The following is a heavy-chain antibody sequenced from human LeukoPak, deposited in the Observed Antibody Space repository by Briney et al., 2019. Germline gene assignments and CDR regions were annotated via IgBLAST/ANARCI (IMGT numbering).Heavy chain of an antibody. J-gene: IGHJ6*04. CDR3: AELGITMIGGV. D-gene: IGHD3-10*02. V-gene: IGHV3-48*01. CDR1: GFTFSSYS. Sequence: GGSLRLSCAASGFTFSSYSMNWVRQAPGKGLEWVSYISSSSSTIYYADSVKGRFTISRDNAKNSLSLQMDSLRAEDTAVYYCAELGITMIGGVWGKGTTVTISS. CDR2: ISSSSSTI.